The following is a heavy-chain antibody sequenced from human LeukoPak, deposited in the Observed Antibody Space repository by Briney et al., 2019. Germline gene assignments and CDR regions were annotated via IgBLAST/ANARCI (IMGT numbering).Heavy chain of an antibody. CDR2: INPNSGGT. CDR1: GYTFTVYY. Sequence: ASVTVSCKASGYTFTVYYMHWVRQAPGQGLEWMGWINPNSGGTNYAQKFQGRVTMTRDTSISTAYMELSSLRSEDTAVYYCARGVAVAGSDYWGQGTLVTVSS. D-gene: IGHD6-19*01. J-gene: IGHJ4*02. V-gene: IGHV1-2*02. CDR3: ARGVAVAGSDY.